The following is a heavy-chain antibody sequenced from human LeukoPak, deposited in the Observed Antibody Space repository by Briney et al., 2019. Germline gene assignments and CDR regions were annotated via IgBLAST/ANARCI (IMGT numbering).Heavy chain of an antibody. Sequence: PSETLSLTCAVYGGSFSGYYWSWIRQPPGKWLEWIGEITHSGSTNYNPSLKSRVTISVDASKNQFSLKLSSVTAADTAVYYCARRRRSITMIGTGPKYFDFWGQGTLVTVSS. CDR3: ARRRRSITMIGTGPKYFDF. D-gene: IGHD3-22*01. CDR2: ITHSGST. CDR1: GGSFSGYY. J-gene: IGHJ4*02. V-gene: IGHV4-34*01.